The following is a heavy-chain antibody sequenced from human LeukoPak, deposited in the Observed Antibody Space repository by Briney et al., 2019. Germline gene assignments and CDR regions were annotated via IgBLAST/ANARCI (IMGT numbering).Heavy chain of an antibody. Sequence: GGSLRLSCAASGFTLRSFALSWVRQAPGKGLEWVSAISGSGTNTYYADSVKGRFTISRDNSENTLYMQVNSLKAEDTAIYFCARGKAAIGSRTAFDYWGQGTLVTVSS. V-gene: IGHV3-23*01. CDR1: GFTLRSFA. D-gene: IGHD6-13*01. CDR3: ARGKAAIGSRTAFDY. J-gene: IGHJ4*02. CDR2: ISGSGTNT.